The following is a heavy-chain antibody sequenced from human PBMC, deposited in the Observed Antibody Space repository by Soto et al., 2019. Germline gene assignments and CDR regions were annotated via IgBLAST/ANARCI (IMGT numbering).Heavy chain of an antibody. CDR1: GGSISSGGYY. CDR3: ARDSHYDSSGFDY. V-gene: IGHV4-31*03. Sequence: SETLSLTCTVSGGSISSGGYYWSWIRQHPGKGLEWIGYIYYSGSTYYNPSLKSRVTISVDTSKNQFSLKLSSVTAADTAVYYCARDSHYDSSGFDYWGQGTLVTVSS. CDR2: IYYSGST. J-gene: IGHJ4*02. D-gene: IGHD3-22*01.